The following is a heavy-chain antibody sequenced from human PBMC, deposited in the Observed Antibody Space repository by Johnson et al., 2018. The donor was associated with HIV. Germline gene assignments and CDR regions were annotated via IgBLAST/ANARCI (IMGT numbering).Heavy chain of an antibody. D-gene: IGHD4-11*01. V-gene: IGHV3-30*19. CDR1: GFTFSNYG. CDR2: ISYDGSNK. Sequence: QVQLVESGGGVVQPGRSLRLSCAASGFTFSNYGMHWVRQAPGKGLEWVAVISYDGSNKYYADSVKGRFTISRDNSKNTLYLQMNSLRAEDTAVYYCARDYRGALDIWGQGTMVTVSS. CDR3: ARDYRGALDI. J-gene: IGHJ3*02.